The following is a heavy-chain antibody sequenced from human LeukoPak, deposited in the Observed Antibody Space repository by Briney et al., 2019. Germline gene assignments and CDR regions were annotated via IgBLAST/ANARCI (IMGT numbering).Heavy chain of an antibody. Sequence: ASVKVSCKASGYTFTSYGISWVRQAPGRGLEWMGWISAYNGNTNYAQKLQGRVTMTTDTSTSTAYMELRSLRSDDTAVYYCAREGDTPPAITIFGVVNRNYYYGMDVWGQGTTVTVSS. V-gene: IGHV1-18*01. CDR3: AREGDTPPAITIFGVVNRNYYYGMDV. J-gene: IGHJ6*02. CDR1: GYTFTSYG. D-gene: IGHD3-3*01. CDR2: ISAYNGNT.